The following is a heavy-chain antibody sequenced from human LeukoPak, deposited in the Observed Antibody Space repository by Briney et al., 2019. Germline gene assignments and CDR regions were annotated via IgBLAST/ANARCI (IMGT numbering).Heavy chain of an antibody. D-gene: IGHD3-10*01. CDR1: GPTVSSYA. J-gene: IGHJ6*03. CDR2: ISVGGAST. Sequence: QSGRSLTLACAASGPTVSSYAIGWVRQPGGGGRGWVSAISVGGASTYYADAVKGPFTISRENSKNTLYLQMNRRRAEGPAVYDCAKEGGLFGGSYYYMDVWGKGTPVTVSS. CDR3: AKEGGLFGGSYYYMDV. V-gene: IGHV3-23*01.